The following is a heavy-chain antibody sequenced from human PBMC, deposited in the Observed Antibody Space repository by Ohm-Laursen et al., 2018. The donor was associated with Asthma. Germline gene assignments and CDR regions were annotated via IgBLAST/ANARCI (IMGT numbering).Heavy chain of an antibody. Sequence: SLRLSCAASGFTVSGYYMSWVRQAPGKGLEWVSLIYSAATTSYADSMKGRFTISRDNSRNTMYLQMNSLRAEDTAVYYCAREVKMGYYYYYGMDVWGQGTTVTVSS. J-gene: IGHJ6*02. D-gene: IGHD1-26*01. CDR1: GFTVSGYY. CDR3: AREVKMGYYYYYGMDV. CDR2: IYSAATT. V-gene: IGHV3-53*05.